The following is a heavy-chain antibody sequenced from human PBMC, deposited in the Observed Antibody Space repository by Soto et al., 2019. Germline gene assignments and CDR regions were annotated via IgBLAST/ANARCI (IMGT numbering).Heavy chain of an antibody. CDR2: IWYDGSNK. D-gene: IGHD6-19*01. CDR3: ASDSGSGWYTPTNWFDP. J-gene: IGHJ5*02. V-gene: IGHV3-33*01. Sequence: GGSLRLSCAASGFTFSSYGMHWVRQAPGKGLEWVAVIWYDGSNKYYADSVKGRFTISRDNSKNTLYLQMNSLRAEDTAVYYCASDSGSGWYTPTNWFDPWGQGTLVTVSS. CDR1: GFTFSSYG.